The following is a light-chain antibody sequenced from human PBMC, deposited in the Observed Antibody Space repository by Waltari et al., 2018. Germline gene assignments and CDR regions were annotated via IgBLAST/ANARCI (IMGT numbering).Light chain of an antibody. CDR3: GTWDSSLSGAV. CDR2: ENT. CDR1: SSNIGTNY. J-gene: IGLJ7*01. Sequence: QSVLTQPPSVSAAPGQRVTISCSGGSSNIGTNYVSWYRQFPGTPPKLLIYENTGRPSGIPGRFSGSKSGTSATLDITGLQAGDEADYYCGTWDSSLSGAVFGGGTHLTVL. V-gene: IGLV1-51*02.